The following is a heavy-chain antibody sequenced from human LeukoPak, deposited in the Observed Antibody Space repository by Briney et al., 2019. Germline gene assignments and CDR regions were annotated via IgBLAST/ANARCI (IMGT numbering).Heavy chain of an antibody. CDR2: ISTGNGNT. V-gene: IGHV1-18*01. J-gene: IGHJ4*02. CDR1: GDTFIRYG. D-gene: IGHD1-7*01. Sequence: ASVKLSCKASGDTFIRYGISWVRQAPGQGLEWMGWISTGNGNTNYGQKFQGRVTMTTDTSTGTAYMELRSLGSDDTAMYYCARANNWNYALGYWGQGTLVTVSS. CDR3: ARANNWNYALGY.